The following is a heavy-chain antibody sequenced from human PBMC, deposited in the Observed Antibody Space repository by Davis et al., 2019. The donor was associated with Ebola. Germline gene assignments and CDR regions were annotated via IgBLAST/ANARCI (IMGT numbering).Heavy chain of an antibody. CDR3: ARGPTRDYFDY. CDR1: GGSINNYF. V-gene: IGHV4-59*01. Sequence: MPSETLSLTCTVSGGSINNYFWSWIRQPPGKGLEWIGNIHYLGNTNYNPSLKSRVTISLATSKNQFSLRLTSVTAADTAVYSCARGPTRDYFDYWGQGTLVTVSS. J-gene: IGHJ4*02. CDR2: IHYLGNT.